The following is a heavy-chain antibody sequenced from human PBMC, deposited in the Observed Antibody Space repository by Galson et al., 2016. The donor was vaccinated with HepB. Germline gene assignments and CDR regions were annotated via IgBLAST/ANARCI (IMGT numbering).Heavy chain of an antibody. Sequence: SLRLSCAAAGFIFSSYAMHWVRQAPGKGLEWVAVVSYDGSNEYYADSVKGRFTISKDNSRNTLYLQMNSLRPEDTAVYYCARDPWFEGYCSGGSCGPHVLDYWGQGALVTVSS. J-gene: IGHJ4*02. CDR1: GFIFSSYA. D-gene: IGHD2-15*01. CDR2: VSYDGSNE. V-gene: IGHV3-30-3*01. CDR3: ARDPWFEGYCSGGSCGPHVLDY.